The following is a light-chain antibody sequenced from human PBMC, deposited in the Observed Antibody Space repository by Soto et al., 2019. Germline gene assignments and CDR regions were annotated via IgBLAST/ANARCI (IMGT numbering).Light chain of an antibody. J-gene: IGLJ1*01. V-gene: IGLV1-51*01. CDR2: DTN. CDR1: SSNIGTNY. Sequence: QSVLTQPPSVSAAPGQKVTISCSGSSSNIGTNYVAWYQHLPGTAPTLLVYDTNKRYPGVPDRFSGSKSGTSATLGITGLQTEDEADYYCGTWDTTLGAAHYAFGSGTKVTVL. CDR3: GTWDTTLGAAHYA.